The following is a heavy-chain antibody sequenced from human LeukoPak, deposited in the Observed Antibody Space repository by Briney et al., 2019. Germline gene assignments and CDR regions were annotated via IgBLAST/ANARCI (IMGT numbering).Heavy chain of an antibody. V-gene: IGHV4-34*01. CDR3: VRGSVAAH. Sequence: SETLSLTCAVYGGSFSGYYWSWIRQPPGKGLEWIGEINHSGSTNYNPSLKSRVTISVDTSKNQFSLKLSSVTAADTAVYYCVRGSVAAHWGQGTLVTVSS. J-gene: IGHJ4*02. CDR2: INHSGST. D-gene: IGHD6-19*01. CDR1: GGSFSGYY.